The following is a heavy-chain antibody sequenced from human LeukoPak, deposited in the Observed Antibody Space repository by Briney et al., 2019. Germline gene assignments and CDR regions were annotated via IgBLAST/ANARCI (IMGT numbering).Heavy chain of an antibody. CDR3: ARDRGIKGYSSSRYGKDG. CDR2: IYYSGST. CDR1: GGSISSYY. Sequence: SETLSLTCTVSGGSISSYYWSWIRQPLGKGLEWIGYIYYSGSTNYNPSLKSRVTISVDTSKNQFSLKLSSVTAADTAVYYCARDRGIKGYSSSRYGKDGWGQGTTVTRSS. J-gene: IGHJ6*02. D-gene: IGHD6-13*01. V-gene: IGHV4-59*01.